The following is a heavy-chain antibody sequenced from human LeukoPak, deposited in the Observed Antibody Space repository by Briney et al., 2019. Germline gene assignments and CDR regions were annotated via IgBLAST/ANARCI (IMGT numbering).Heavy chain of an antibody. V-gene: IGHV3-33*06. CDR1: GFTFSSYG. J-gene: IGHJ6*03. D-gene: IGHD5-24*01. Sequence: GGSLRLSCAASGFTFSSYGMHWVRQAPGKGLEWVAVIWYDGSNKYYADSMKGRFTISRDNSKNTLYLQMNSLRAEDTAVYHCAKDDAGNGYPIYYMDVWGKGTTVTVSS. CDR2: IWYDGSNK. CDR3: AKDDAGNGYPIYYMDV.